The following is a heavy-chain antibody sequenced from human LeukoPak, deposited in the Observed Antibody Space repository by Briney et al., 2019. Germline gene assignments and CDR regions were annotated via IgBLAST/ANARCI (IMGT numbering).Heavy chain of an antibody. CDR3: ARDRHRGSGYLGDY. D-gene: IGHD5-12*01. V-gene: IGHV1-46*01. CDR1: GYTFTNYG. Sequence: ASVKVSCKASGYTFTNYGINWVRQAPGQGLEWMGIINPSGGGTSYAQKFQGRVTMTRDTSTSTVCMELSSLRSEDTAVYYCARDRHRGSGYLGDYWGRGTLVTVSS. CDR2: INPSGGGT. J-gene: IGHJ4*02.